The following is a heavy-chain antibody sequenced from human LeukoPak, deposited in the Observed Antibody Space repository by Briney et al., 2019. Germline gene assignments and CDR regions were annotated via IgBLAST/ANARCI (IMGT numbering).Heavy chain of an antibody. CDR2: INYFGST. CDR3: ARPVAGDAFDI. Sequence: SETLSLTCSVSGGSISSSSYYWGWIRQPPGKGLEWIASINYFGSTYYNPSLKSRVTMSVDTSNNQCSLNLRSVTAADTAVYYCARPVAGDAFDIWGQGTMVAVST. D-gene: IGHD6-19*01. V-gene: IGHV4-39*01. J-gene: IGHJ3*02. CDR1: GGSISSSSYY.